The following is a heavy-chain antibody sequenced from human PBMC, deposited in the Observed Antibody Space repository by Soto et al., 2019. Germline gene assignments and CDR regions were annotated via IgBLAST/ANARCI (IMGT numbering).Heavy chain of an antibody. CDR3: AKDPLAYCGGDCYSGEYFQH. D-gene: IGHD2-21*02. J-gene: IGHJ1*01. Sequence: EVQLLESGGGLVQPGGSLRLSCAASGFTFSSYAMSWVRQAPGKGLEWVSAISGSGGSTYYADSVKGRFTISRDNSKNALYLQMHSLRAEDTAVYYCAKDPLAYCGGDCYSGEYFQHWGQGTLVTVSS. V-gene: IGHV3-23*01. CDR2: ISGSGGST. CDR1: GFTFSSYA.